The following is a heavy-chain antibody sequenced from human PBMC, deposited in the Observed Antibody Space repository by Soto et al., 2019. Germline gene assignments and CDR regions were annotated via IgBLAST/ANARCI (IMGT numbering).Heavy chain of an antibody. CDR3: ATPPRVYGMDV. D-gene: IGHD3-10*01. Sequence: RSLRLSCAASGFTFSSYAMSWVRPAKGKRPQWVSAISGSGGSTYYADSVKGRFTISRDNSKNTLYLQMNSLRAEDTAVYYCATPPRVYGMDVWGQGTTVTVSS. V-gene: IGHV3-23*01. CDR2: ISGSGGST. CDR1: GFTFSSYA. J-gene: IGHJ6*02.